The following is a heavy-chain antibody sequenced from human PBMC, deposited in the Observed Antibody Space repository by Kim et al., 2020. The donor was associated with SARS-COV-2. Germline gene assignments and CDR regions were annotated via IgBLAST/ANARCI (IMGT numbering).Heavy chain of an antibody. J-gene: IGHJ4*02. D-gene: IGHD3-3*01. Sequence: DSVKGRFTISRDHSRNTVSLKMNSLRGEDTAVYYCAKDFWTGYYTGMFQYWGQGTLVTVSS. V-gene: IGHV3-30*02. CDR3: AKDFWTGYYTGMFQY.